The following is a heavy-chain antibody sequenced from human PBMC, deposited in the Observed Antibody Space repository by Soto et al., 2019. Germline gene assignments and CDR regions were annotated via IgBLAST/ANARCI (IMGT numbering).Heavy chain of an antibody. J-gene: IGHJ4*02. CDR3: ARGHPGTTGTTSDY. V-gene: IGHV3-53*01. Sequence: VQLVESGGGLIQPGGSLRLSCAASGFTVSSNYMSWVRQAPGKGLEWVSVIYSGGSTYYADSVKGRFTIFRDNSKNTLYLQMNSLRAEDTAVYYCARGHPGTTGTTSDYWGQGTLVTVSS. CDR2: IYSGGST. D-gene: IGHD1-1*01. CDR1: GFTVSSNY.